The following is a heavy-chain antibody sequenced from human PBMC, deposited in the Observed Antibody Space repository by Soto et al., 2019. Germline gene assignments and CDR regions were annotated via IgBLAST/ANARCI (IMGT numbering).Heavy chain of an antibody. CDR2: INPACGTT. V-gene: IGHV1-46*01. D-gene: IGHD1-7*01. CDR1: GYSFTRYF. J-gene: IGHJ4*02. Sequence: ASVKVSCKASGYSFTRYFMHWVRQAPGQGLECMGLINPACGTTSYAQKFQGRVTMTRXTXXSXXXMXVXXLTSEDTAIYYCERDGTFDYWGQGTLVTVSS. CDR3: ERDGTFDY.